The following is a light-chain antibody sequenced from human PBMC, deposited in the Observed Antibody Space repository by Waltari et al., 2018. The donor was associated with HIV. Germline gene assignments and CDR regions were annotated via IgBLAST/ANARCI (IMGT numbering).Light chain of an antibody. J-gene: IGKJ1*01. CDR3: MQGLQSPRT. Sequence: DIVMTQSPLSLPVTPGEPASISCRSSQSLLQSNGYNYLAWYLQRPGQSPQLLIYLGSNRASGVPDRFSGSGAGTDFTLKISRVEAEDVGVYYCMQGLQSPRTFAQGTKVEIK. CDR2: LGS. CDR1: QSLLQSNGYNY. V-gene: IGKV2-28*01.